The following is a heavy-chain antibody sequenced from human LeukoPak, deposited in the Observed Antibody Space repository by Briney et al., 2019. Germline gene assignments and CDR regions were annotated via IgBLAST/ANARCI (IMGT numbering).Heavy chain of an antibody. J-gene: IGHJ6*03. Sequence: GGSLRLSCAASGFTFDGYAMHWVRQAPGKGLEWVSGISWNSGSIGYADSVKGRFTISRDNAKNSLYLQMNSLRAEDTALYYCATDSGSSYYFYMDVWGKGTTVSVSS. D-gene: IGHD1-26*01. CDR1: GFTFDGYA. V-gene: IGHV3-9*01. CDR2: ISWNSGSI. CDR3: ATDSGSSYYFYMDV.